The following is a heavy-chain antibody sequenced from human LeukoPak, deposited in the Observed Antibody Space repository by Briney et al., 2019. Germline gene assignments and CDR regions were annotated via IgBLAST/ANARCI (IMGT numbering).Heavy chain of an antibody. CDR3: ATHSSSWYDPFDY. CDR1: GGSISSGDYY. CDR2: IYYSEST. V-gene: IGHV4-61*08. D-gene: IGHD6-13*01. J-gene: IGHJ4*02. Sequence: SETLSLTCTVSGGSISSGDYYWSWIRQPPGKGLEWIGYIYYSESTNYNPSLKSRVTISVDTSKNQFSLKLSSVTAADTAVYYCATHSSSWYDPFDYWGQGTLVTVSS.